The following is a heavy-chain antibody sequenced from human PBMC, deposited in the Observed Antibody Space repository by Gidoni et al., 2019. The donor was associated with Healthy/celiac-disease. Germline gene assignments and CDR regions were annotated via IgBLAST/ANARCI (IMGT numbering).Heavy chain of an antibody. V-gene: IGHV4-34*01. D-gene: IGHD3-10*01. CDR3: ARGGRRYYGSGSYYAAYYYYYGMDV. J-gene: IGHJ6*02. CDR1: GGSFSGYY. CDR2: INHSGSP. Sequence: QVQLQQWGAGLLKPSETLSLTCAVYGGSFSGYYWSWIRQTPGKGLEWIGEINHSGSPHYNPSLKSRVTISVDTSKNQFSLKLSSVTAADTAVYYCARGGRRYYGSGSYYAAYYYYYGMDVWGQGTTVTVSS.